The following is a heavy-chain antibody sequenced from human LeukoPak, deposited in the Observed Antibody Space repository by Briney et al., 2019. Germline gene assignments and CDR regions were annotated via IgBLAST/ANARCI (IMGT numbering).Heavy chain of an antibody. Sequence: GGSLRLSCAASGFTFTTYAMSWVRQAPGKGLEWVSSITGSGSSTYYADSVKGRFTISRDSSKHTLYLQMNSLKNEDTAVYYCVTEVSGSFPTWGQGTLVTVSS. CDR1: GFTFTTYA. CDR2: ITGSGSST. J-gene: IGHJ4*02. CDR3: VTEVSGSFPT. D-gene: IGHD1-26*01. V-gene: IGHV3-23*01.